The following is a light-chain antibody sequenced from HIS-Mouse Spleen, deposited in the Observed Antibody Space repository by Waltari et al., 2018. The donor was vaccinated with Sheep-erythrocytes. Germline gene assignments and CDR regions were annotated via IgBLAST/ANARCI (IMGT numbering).Light chain of an antibody. J-gene: IGLJ1*01. CDR3: YSTLTLDSSGNHYV. CDR2: EDS. CDR1: ALPEKY. Sequence: SYELTQPPSVSVSPGQTARITCSGDALPEKYAYWYQQKSGQAPVLVIYEDSKRPSGIPGRFSGSSSGKMATLTISGAQVEDEADYYCYSTLTLDSSGNHYVFGTGTKVTVL. V-gene: IGLV3-10*01.